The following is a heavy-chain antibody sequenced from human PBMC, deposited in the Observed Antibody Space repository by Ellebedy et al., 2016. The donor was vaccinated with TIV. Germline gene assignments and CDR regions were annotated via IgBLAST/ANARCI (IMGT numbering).Heavy chain of an antibody. Sequence: AASVKVSCKASGYTFTSHGIRWVRQAPGQGLEWIGWIRAYNGNTNYAQKLQGRVTMTTDTSTSTAYMELRSLRSDDTAVYYCARSFGSDYYDSSGYDYWGQGTLVTVSS. J-gene: IGHJ4*02. D-gene: IGHD3-22*01. CDR1: GYTFTSHG. CDR2: IRAYNGNT. V-gene: IGHV1-18*01. CDR3: ARSFGSDYYDSSGYDY.